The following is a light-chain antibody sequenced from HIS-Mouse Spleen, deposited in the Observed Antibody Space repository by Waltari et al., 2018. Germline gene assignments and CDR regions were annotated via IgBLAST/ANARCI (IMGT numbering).Light chain of an antibody. CDR2: EDS. V-gene: IGLV3-10*01. J-gene: IGLJ2*01. CDR1: ALPKKY. Sequence: SYELTQPPSVSVSPGQTAMITCAGDALPKKYAYWYQQKYGQAPVLVIYEDSKRPSGIPERFSGSSSGTMATLTISGAQVEDEADYYCYSTDSSGNHRVFGGGTKLTVL. CDR3: YSTDSSGNHRV.